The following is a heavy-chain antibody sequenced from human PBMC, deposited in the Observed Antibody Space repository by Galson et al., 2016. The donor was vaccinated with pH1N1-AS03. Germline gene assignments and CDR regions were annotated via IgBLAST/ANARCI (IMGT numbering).Heavy chain of an antibody. D-gene: IGHD3-22*01. CDR3: AREDSRGYFLIDS. CDR1: GGSITRSGYS. Sequence: ETLSLTCTVSGGSITRSGYSWGWVRQPPGKGLEWIGSISYSGSTYYNPSLKRRVSMSVDTSMTLFSLTLRSVTAADTAVYYCAREDSRGYFLIDSWGQGTLVTVPS. J-gene: IGHJ4*02. CDR2: ISYSGST. V-gene: IGHV4-39*07.